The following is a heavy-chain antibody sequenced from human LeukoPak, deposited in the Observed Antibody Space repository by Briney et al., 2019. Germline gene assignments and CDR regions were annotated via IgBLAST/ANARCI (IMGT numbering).Heavy chain of an antibody. D-gene: IGHD4/OR15-4a*01. Sequence: SETLSLTCTVSGGTISSDGYYWSRMAQRPGKGLVWIGYIYYSGSTYYNLSLKSRVTISVDTSKNQFSLMLSSVTAADTAVYYCARVGTDYGASVNWFDPWGQGTLVTVSS. J-gene: IGHJ5*02. CDR3: ARVGTDYGASVNWFDP. CDR1: GGTISSDGYY. V-gene: IGHV4-31*03. CDR2: IYYSGST.